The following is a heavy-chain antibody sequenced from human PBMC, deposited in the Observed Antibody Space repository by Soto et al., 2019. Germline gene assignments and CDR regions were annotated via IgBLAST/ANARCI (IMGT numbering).Heavy chain of an antibody. CDR3: AKGPIGIGYDVDY. CDR2: ISGSGGRT. CDR1: GFTFRNYA. V-gene: IGHV3-23*01. Sequence: EVQLLDSGGGLVQPGGSLRLSCAASGFTFRNYAMNWVRQAPGKGLDWVSAISGSGGRTYYADSVKGRFTISRDNSKNTLYLQMSCLGAEDTAVYYCAKGPIGIGYDVDYWGQGTLVSVSS. D-gene: IGHD5-12*01. J-gene: IGHJ4*02.